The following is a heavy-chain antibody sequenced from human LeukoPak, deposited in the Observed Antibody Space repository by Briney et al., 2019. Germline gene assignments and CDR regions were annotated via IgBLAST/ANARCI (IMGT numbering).Heavy chain of an antibody. CDR2: IYYSGST. D-gene: IGHD6-19*01. CDR1: GGSITSYY. V-gene: IGHV4-59*01. Sequence: PSETLSLTCTVSGGSITSYYWSWIRQPPEKGLEWIGYIYYSGSTNYNPSLKNRVTISADTSKNQFSLKLSSVTAADTAVYYCARDMYSSGWYDYWGQGTLVTVSS. CDR3: ARDMYSSGWYDY. J-gene: IGHJ4*02.